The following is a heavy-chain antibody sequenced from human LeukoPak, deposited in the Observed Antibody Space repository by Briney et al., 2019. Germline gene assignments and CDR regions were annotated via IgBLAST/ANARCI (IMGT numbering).Heavy chain of an antibody. D-gene: IGHD6-19*01. V-gene: IGHV4-31*03. Sequence: SETLSLTCTVSGGSISSGGYYWSWIRQHPGKGLEWIGYIYYSGSTYYNPSLKSRVTISVDTSKNQFSLKLSSVTAADTAVYYCARDVGIAVAGKGRYNWFDPWGQGTLVTVSS. CDR1: GGSISSGGYY. J-gene: IGHJ5*02. CDR2: IYYSGST. CDR3: ARDVGIAVAGKGRYNWFDP.